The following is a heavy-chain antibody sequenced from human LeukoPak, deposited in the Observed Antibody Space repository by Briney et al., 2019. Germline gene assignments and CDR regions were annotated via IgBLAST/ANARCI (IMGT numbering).Heavy chain of an antibody. V-gene: IGHV5-51*01. CDR1: GYRFTSYW. J-gene: IGHJ4*02. CDR3: ARHKATIFGVVIEGDY. Sequence: GASLQISCKGSGYRFTSYWIGWVRQMPGKGLEWMGIIYPGDSDTRYSPSFQGQVTISADKSISTAYLQWSSLQASDTAMYYCARHKATIFGVVIEGDYWGQGTLVTVSS. D-gene: IGHD3-3*01. CDR2: IYPGDSDT.